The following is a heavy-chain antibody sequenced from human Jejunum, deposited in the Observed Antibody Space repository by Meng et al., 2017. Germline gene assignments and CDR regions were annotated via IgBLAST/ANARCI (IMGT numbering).Heavy chain of an antibody. J-gene: IGHJ5*02. CDR2: ISGRSSAI. D-gene: IGHD3-16*01. CDR1: GFSFSDFY. CDR3: ARDHLPFGWFDP. V-gene: IGHV3-11*01. Sequence: HVHRGESGGGLVTPGGSRRLSFAASGFSFSDFYMTWIRQAPGKGLEWVAYISGRSSAIYYADSVRGRFTISRDNAKNSVYLQMNSLRAEDTAVYYCARDHLPFGWFDPWGQGTLVTVSS.